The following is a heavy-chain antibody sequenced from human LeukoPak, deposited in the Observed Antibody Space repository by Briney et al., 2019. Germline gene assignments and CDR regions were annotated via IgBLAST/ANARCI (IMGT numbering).Heavy chain of an antibody. J-gene: IGHJ6*02. CDR3: ARAPYYYDSSGPWGMDV. V-gene: IGHV4-31*03. D-gene: IGHD3-22*01. CDR1: GGSISSGGYY. Sequence: SETLSLTCTVSGGSISSGGYYWSWIRQHPRNGLELVGYIYYSGSTYYNPSLKSRVTISVDTSKNQFSLKLSSGTAADTAVYYCARAPYYYDSSGPWGMDVWGQGTTVTVSS. CDR2: IYYSGST.